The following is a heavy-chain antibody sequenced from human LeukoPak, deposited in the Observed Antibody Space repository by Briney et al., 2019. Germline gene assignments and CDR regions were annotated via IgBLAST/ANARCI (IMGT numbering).Heavy chain of an antibody. CDR1: GFIFSQYS. CDR2: IRSSSET. J-gene: IGHJ5*02. Sequence: GGSLRLSCAASGFIFSQYSMNWVRQAPGKGLEWVSHIRSSSETFYADSVKGRFTISKDNARNSLYLQMNNLRGEDTAIYYCARDAGNSGYGCDLWGQGTLVTVAS. CDR3: ARDAGNSGYGCDL. V-gene: IGHV3-48*01. D-gene: IGHD5-12*01.